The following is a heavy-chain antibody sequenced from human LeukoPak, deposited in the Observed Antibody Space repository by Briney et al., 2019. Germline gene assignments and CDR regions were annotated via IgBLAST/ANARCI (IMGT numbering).Heavy chain of an antibody. CDR2: IIPVFGTA. Sequence: ASVKVSCKASGGTFSSYAISWVRQAPGQGLEWMGGIIPVFGTANYAQKFQGRVTITADESTSTAYMELSSLRSEDTAVYYCARGAKSGDIVLMVYARVLAVAFDIWGQGTMVTVSS. CDR1: GGTFSSYA. CDR3: ARGAKSGDIVLMVYARVLAVAFDI. V-gene: IGHV1-69*13. J-gene: IGHJ3*02. D-gene: IGHD2-8*01.